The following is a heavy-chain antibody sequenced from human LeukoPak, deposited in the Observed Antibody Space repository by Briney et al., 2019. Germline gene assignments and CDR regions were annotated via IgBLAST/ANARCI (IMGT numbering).Heavy chain of an antibody. CDR2: IYYSGST. Sequence: PSETLPLTCTVSGGSISSYYWSWIRQPPGKGLEWIGYIYYSGSTNYNPSLKSRVTISVDTSKNQFSLKLSSVTAADTAVYYCARVAVATRLGYFDYWGQGTLVTVSS. D-gene: IGHD5-12*01. CDR3: ARVAVATRLGYFDY. J-gene: IGHJ4*02. V-gene: IGHV4-59*01. CDR1: GGSISSYY.